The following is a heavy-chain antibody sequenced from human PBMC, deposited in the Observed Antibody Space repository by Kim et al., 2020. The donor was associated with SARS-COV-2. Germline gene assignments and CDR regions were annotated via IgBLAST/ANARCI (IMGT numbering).Heavy chain of an antibody. V-gene: IGHV3-23*01. Sequence: GGSLRLSCAASGFTFSSYAMSWVRQAPGKGLEWVSAISGSGGSTYYADSVKGRFTISRDNSKNTLYLQMNSLRAEDTAVYYCAKGRRQQNYDFWSGYYFFGDWGQGTLVTVSS. J-gene: IGHJ4*02. CDR3: AKGRRQQNYDFWSGYYFFGD. CDR2: ISGSGGST. CDR1: GFTFSSYA. D-gene: IGHD3-3*01.